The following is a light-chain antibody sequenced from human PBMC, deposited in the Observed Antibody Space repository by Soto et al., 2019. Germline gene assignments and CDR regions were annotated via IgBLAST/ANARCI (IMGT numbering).Light chain of an antibody. V-gene: IGKV1-9*01. CDR2: GAS. Sequence: DIQLTQSPAFLSASVGDRVTITCRASQGISSFLAWFQQKPGKAPNLLIYGASTLQSGVPSRFSGSGSGTEFTLTISSLQPEDVATDYRQQPNSYPQTFVGGSKEEIK. J-gene: IGKJ4*02. CDR1: QGISSF. CDR3: QQPNSYPQT.